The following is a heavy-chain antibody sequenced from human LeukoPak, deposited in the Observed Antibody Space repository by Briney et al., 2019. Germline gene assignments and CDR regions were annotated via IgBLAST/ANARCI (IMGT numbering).Heavy chain of an antibody. D-gene: IGHD3-22*01. CDR1: GFTFSSYG. Sequence: GGSLRLSCAASGFTFSSYGMHWVRQAPGKGLEWVAFIRYDGSNKYYADSVKGRFTISRDNSKNTLYLQMNSLRAEDTAVYYCAGATHYYDSSWDAFDIWGQGTMVTVSS. J-gene: IGHJ3*02. CDR2: IRYDGSNK. V-gene: IGHV3-30*02. CDR3: AGATHYYDSSWDAFDI.